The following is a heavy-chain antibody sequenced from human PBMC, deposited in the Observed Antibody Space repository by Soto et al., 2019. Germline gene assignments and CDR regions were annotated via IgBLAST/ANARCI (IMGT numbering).Heavy chain of an antibody. CDR3: AKEGARGCTNGVCYLYYFDY. D-gene: IGHD2-8*01. CDR2: IGESGTPT. V-gene: IGHV3-23*01. J-gene: IGHJ4*02. CDR1: GFTFSSYA. Sequence: GGSLRLSCAASGFTFSSYAMKWVRQAPGKGLEWVSLIGESGTPTYYADSVKGRFTISRDNSGNTLFLEMYSLRAEDTAVYYCAKEGARGCTNGVCYLYYFDYWGQGTLVTVSS.